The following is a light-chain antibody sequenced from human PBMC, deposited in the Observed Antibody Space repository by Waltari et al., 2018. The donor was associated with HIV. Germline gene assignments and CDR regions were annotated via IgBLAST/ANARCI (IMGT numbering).Light chain of an antibody. V-gene: IGLV2-8*01. J-gene: IGLJ2*01. CDR1: SSDIGNYNY. CDR2: EVT. Sequence: QSALTQPPSASGSPGQSVTISCTGTSSDIGNYNYVSWYQQHPGKAPNLMIYEVTKRPSGVPDRFSGSNSVNTASLTVSGLQDEDEADYYCSSYAGDRIFAVVGGGTRLTVL. CDR3: SSYAGDRIFAV.